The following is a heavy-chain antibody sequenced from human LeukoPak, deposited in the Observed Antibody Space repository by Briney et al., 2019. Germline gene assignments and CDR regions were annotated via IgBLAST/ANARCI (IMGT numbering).Heavy chain of an antibody. D-gene: IGHD3-3*01. CDR2: IWYDGSNK. CDR3: ARDAGHHYDFWSGYFSSDAGRPFDI. CDR1: GFTFSSYG. V-gene: IGHV3-33*01. Sequence: PGRSLRLSCAASGFTFSSYGMHWVRQAPGKGLEWVAVIWYDGSNKYYADSVKGRFTISRDNSKNTLYLQMNSLRAEDTAVYCCARDAGHHYDFWSGYFSSDAGRPFDIWGQGTMVTVSS. J-gene: IGHJ3*02.